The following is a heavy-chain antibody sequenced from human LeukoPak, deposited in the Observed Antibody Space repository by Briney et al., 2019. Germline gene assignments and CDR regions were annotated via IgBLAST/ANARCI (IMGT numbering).Heavy chain of an antibody. CDR2: IYHSGST. Sequence: SETLSLTCAVSGGSISSSNWWSWVRQPPGKGLEWIGEIYHSGSTNYNPSLKSRVTISVDKSKYQFSLKLSSVTAADTAVYYCARVYVWHSSSWVFDYWGQGTLVTVSS. D-gene: IGHD6-13*01. CDR1: GGSISSSNW. J-gene: IGHJ4*02. CDR3: ARVYVWHSSSWVFDY. V-gene: IGHV4-4*02.